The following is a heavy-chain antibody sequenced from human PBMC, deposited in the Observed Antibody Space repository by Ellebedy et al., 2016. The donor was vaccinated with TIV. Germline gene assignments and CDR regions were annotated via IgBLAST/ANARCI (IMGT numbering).Heavy chain of an antibody. V-gene: IGHV1-69*06. CDR3: AGGTYYDILTGHPQGAYYFDF. D-gene: IGHD3-9*01. CDR1: GGTFSDHA. J-gene: IGHJ4*02. Sequence: SVKVSXXASGGTFSDHAFSWVRQAPGQGLEWMGGNITLFGTVDYAQKFQGRVTVAADKSTKTVYLELNSLGSDDTAVYYCAGGTYYDILTGHPQGAYYFDFWGQGTLVTVSS. CDR2: NITLFGTV.